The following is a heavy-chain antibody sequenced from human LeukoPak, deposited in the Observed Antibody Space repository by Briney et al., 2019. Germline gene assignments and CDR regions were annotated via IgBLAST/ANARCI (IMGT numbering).Heavy chain of an antibody. CDR2: ISSSSSYI. J-gene: IGHJ4*02. CDR3: ARVRVVTALGYFDY. D-gene: IGHD2-21*02. CDR1: GFTFSSYS. Sequence: GGSLRLSCAASGFTFSSYSTNWVRQAPGKGLEWVSSISSSSSYIYYADSVKGRFTISRDNAKNSLYLQMNSLRAEDTAVYYCARVRVVTALGYFDYWGQGTLVTVSS. V-gene: IGHV3-21*01.